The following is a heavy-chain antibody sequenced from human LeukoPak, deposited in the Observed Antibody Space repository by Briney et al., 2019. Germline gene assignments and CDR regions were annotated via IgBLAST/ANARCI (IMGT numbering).Heavy chain of an antibody. CDR1: GGSISSGGYY. Sequence: SQTLSLTCTVSGGSISSGGYYWSWIRQHPGKGLEWIGYIYYSGSTYYNPSLKSRVTISVDTSKNQFSLKLSSVTAADTAVYCCASWMAGSGSYGLRFDPWGQGTLVTVSS. CDR3: ASWMAGSGSYGLRFDP. J-gene: IGHJ5*02. V-gene: IGHV4-31*03. D-gene: IGHD3-10*01. CDR2: IYYSGST.